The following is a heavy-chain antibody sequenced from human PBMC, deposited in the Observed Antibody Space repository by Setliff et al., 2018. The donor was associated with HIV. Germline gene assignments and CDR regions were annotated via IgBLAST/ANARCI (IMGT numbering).Heavy chain of an antibody. J-gene: IGHJ5*02. CDR1: DYSISTNEW. D-gene: IGHD1-26*01. V-gene: IGHV4-28*03. Sequence: SETLSLTCAVSDYSISTNEWWGWIRQPPGKGLAWIGYISNSGKTYYNPSFNSRVTLSADTSKNQLSLRLSSVTAADTAVYYCARDIRTVVGMGFDPWGQGTLVTVSS. CDR3: ARDIRTVVGMGFDP. CDR2: ISNSGKT.